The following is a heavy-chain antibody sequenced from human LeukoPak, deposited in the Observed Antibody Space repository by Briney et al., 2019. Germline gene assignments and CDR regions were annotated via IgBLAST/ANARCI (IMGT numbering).Heavy chain of an antibody. V-gene: IGHV3-13*01. CDR2: IGTAGDT. Sequence: GGSLGLSCAASGFTFSSYDMHWVRQATGKGLEWVSAIGTAGDTYYPGSVKGRFTISRENAKNSLYLQMNSLRAGDTAVYYCARAPKKYSSGWYFDYWGQGTLVTVSS. CDR1: GFTFSSYD. J-gene: IGHJ4*02. D-gene: IGHD6-19*01. CDR3: ARAPKKYSSGWYFDY.